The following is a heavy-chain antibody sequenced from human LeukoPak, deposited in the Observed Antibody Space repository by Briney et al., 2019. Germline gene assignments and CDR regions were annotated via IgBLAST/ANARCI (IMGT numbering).Heavy chain of an antibody. CDR3: AKRNSGNYFGD. CDR2: IWYDGSNK. Sequence: PGGSLRLSCAASGFTFSNYDMHWVRQAPGKGLEWVAVIWYDGSNKYYADSVKGRFTLSRDNSKNTLYLQMNSLRAEDTAVYYCAKRNSGNYFGDWGQGSLVTVSS. CDR1: GFTFSNYD. V-gene: IGHV3-33*06. J-gene: IGHJ4*02. D-gene: IGHD1-26*01.